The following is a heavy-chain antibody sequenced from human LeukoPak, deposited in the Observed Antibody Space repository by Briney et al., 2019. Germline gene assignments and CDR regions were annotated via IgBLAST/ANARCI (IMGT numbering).Heavy chain of an antibody. J-gene: IGHJ6*01. CDR1: GFTFSGYL. Sequence: GGSLRLSCAASGFTFSGYLMHWVRQVPGKGLVWVSRLNTDGSSTSYADSVKGRFTISRDNAKNTLYLQMNSLRAEDTAVYYCARDDAFRGVAMDVWGQGTTVTVSS. CDR2: LNTDGSST. V-gene: IGHV3-74*01. CDR3: ARDDAFRGVAMDV. D-gene: IGHD3-16*01.